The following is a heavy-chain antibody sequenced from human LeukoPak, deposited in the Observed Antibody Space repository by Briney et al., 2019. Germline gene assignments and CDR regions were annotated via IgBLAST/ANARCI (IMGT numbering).Heavy chain of an antibody. CDR3: AKDRDRVAAAGLFDY. Sequence: PGGSLRLSCAASGFTFSSYGMHWVRQALGKGLEWVAVIWYDGSNKYYADSVKGRFTISRDNFKNTLYLQMNSLRAEDTAVYYCAKDRDRVAAAGLFDYWGQGTLVTVSS. V-gene: IGHV3-33*06. D-gene: IGHD6-13*01. J-gene: IGHJ4*02. CDR2: IWYDGSNK. CDR1: GFTFSSYG.